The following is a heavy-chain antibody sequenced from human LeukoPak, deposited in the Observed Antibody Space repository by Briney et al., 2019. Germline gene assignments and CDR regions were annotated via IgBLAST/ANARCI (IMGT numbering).Heavy chain of an antibody. V-gene: IGHV4-39*07. Sequence: SETLSLTCTVSGGSISSSSYYWGWIRQPPGKGLEWIGSIYYSGSTYYNPSLKSRVTISVDTSKNQFSLKLSSVTAADTAVYYCARDLPVICSGGSCFHDQNWFDPWGQGTLVTVSS. CDR3: ARDLPVICSGGSCFHDQNWFDP. J-gene: IGHJ5*02. CDR2: IYYSGST. CDR1: GGSISSSSYY. D-gene: IGHD2-15*01.